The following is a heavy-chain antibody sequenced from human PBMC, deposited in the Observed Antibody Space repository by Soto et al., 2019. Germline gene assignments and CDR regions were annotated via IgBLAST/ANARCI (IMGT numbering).Heavy chain of an antibody. Sequence: GASVKVSCKASGGTFSSYAISWVRQAPGQGLEWMGEIIPIFGTANYAQKFQGRVTITADESTSTAYMELSSLRSEDTAVYYCARGAVVVPAAMPLSSGWTGNPDYYYYYGMDVWGQGTTVTVSS. J-gene: IGHJ6*02. CDR2: IIPIFGTA. V-gene: IGHV1-69*13. CDR1: GGTFSSYA. CDR3: ARGAVVVPAAMPLSSGWTGNPDYYYYYGMDV. D-gene: IGHD2-2*01.